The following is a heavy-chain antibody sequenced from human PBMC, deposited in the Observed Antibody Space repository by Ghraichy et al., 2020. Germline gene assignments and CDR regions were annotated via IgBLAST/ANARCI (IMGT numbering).Heavy chain of an antibody. Sequence: SETLSLTCTVSGGSISSSSYYWGWIRQPPGKGLEWIGSIYYSGSTYYNPSLKSRVTISVDTSKNQFSLKLSSVTAADTAVYYCARLKFNPAVLMVYASPARVDVWGQGTTVTVSS. D-gene: IGHD2-8*01. CDR1: GGSISSSSYY. CDR2: IYYSGST. CDR3: ARLKFNPAVLMVYASPARVDV. J-gene: IGHJ6*02. V-gene: IGHV4-39*01.